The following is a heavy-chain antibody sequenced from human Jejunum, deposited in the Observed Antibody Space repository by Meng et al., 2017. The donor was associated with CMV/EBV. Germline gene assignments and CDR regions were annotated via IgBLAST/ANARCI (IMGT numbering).Heavy chain of an antibody. J-gene: IGHJ6*02. Sequence: LSGTVSGGSVSSNYWSWLRQPPGKGLEWIGHVYANGDTHYNSSLKSRITTSVDTSRNLFSLKLKSVTAADTAVYYCARGLGDGMDVWGQGTTVTVSS. CDR1: GGSVSSNY. V-gene: IGHV4-59*02. CDR3: ARGLGDGMDV. D-gene: IGHD3-3*01. CDR2: VYANGDT.